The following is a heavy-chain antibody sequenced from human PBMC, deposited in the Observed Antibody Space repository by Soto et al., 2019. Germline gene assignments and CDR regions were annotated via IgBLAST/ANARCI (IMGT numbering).Heavy chain of an antibody. Sequence: QITLKESGPTLVKPTQTLTLTCTSYGFSRSTSGVGAGWIRQPPGKALEWLALIYWDDNKRYSPSLKSRLTFTKDTYKNQVVLTMTIMDPVDTATYHCAHSKNPPYKWNCEFYFDYWGQGTLVTVPS. CDR3: AHSKNPPYKWNCEFYFDY. D-gene: IGHD1-7*01. CDR1: GFSRSTSGVG. J-gene: IGHJ4*02. V-gene: IGHV2-5*02. CDR2: IYWDDNK.